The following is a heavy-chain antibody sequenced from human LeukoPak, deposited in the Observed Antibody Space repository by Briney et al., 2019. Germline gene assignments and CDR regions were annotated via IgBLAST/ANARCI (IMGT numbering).Heavy chain of an antibody. V-gene: IGHV4-34*01. J-gene: IGHJ3*02. Sequence: PSETLSLTCAVYGGSFSGYYWSWIRQPPGKGLEWIGEINYSGSTNYNPSLKSRVTISVDTSKNQFSLKLSSVTAADTAVYYCARGIQRWLQLSDDGFDIWGQGTMVTVSS. CDR3: ARGIQRWLQLSDDGFDI. D-gene: IGHD5-24*01. CDR1: GGSFSGYY. CDR2: INYSGST.